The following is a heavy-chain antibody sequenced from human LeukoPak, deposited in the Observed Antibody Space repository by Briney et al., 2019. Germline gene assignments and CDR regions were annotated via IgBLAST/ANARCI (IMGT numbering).Heavy chain of an antibody. V-gene: IGHV3-21*01. CDR1: GFTFSSYS. Sequence: GGSLRLSCSASGFTFSSYSMNWVRQAPGKGLEWVSSISSSSSYIYYADSVKGRFTISRDNAKNSLYLQMNSLRAEDTAVYYCARDHPPSYYDFWSGYSNWGQGTLVTVSS. CDR2: ISSSSSYI. CDR3: ARDHPPSYYDFWSGYSN. D-gene: IGHD3-3*01. J-gene: IGHJ4*02.